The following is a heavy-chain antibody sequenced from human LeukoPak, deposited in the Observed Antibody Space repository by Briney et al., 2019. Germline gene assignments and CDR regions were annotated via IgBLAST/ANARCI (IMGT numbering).Heavy chain of an antibody. CDR2: IYPGDSDT. Sequence: KYGESLKISCKGSGYIFTSYWIGWVRQMSGKGLEWMGIIYPGDSDTRYRPSIQGQVTISADKSVSTAYLQWNSLKASDTAMYFCARLRFGESDYYNGMDVWGQGTTVTVS. V-gene: IGHV5-51*01. CDR3: ARLRFGESDYYNGMDV. J-gene: IGHJ6*02. CDR1: GYIFTSYW. D-gene: IGHD3-10*01.